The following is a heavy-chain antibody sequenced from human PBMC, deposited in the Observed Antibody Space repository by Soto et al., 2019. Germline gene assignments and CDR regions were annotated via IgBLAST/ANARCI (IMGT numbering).Heavy chain of an antibody. CDR3: ARVGSRDAYNYVLDY. V-gene: IGHV1-69*13. Sequence: ASVKVSCKASGGSHSSLTFSWVRQAPGQGLEWMGGILPLSGTPKYAQKFQGRLTITADEYRATTYMELSSLTSEDTAIYYCARVGSRDAYNYVLDYWGQGTLVTVSS. CDR1: GGSHSSLT. D-gene: IGHD1-1*01. J-gene: IGHJ4*02. CDR2: ILPLSGTP.